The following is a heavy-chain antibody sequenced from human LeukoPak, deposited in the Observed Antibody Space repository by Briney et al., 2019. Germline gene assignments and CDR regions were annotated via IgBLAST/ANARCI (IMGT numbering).Heavy chain of an antibody. CDR3: ARRRSTIFSPHAFDI. V-gene: IGHV4-39*07. CDR2: IYYSGST. J-gene: IGHJ3*02. Sequence: PSETLSLTCTVSGGSISSSSYYWGWIRQPPGKGLEWIGSIYYSGSTNYNPSLRSRVTISVDTSKNQFSLKLSSVTAADTAVYYCARRRSTIFSPHAFDIWGQGTMVTVSS. D-gene: IGHD3-9*01. CDR1: GGSISSSSYY.